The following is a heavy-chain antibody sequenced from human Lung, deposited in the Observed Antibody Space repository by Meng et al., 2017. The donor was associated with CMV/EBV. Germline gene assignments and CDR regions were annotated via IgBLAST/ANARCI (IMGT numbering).Heavy chain of an antibody. CDR3: ARVGVPAAITFGWCDP. D-gene: IGHD2-2*02. CDR1: GFTFSSYA. CDR2: ISYDGSNK. V-gene: IGHV3-30*04. J-gene: IGHJ5*02. Sequence: GESLKISCAASGFTFSSYAMHWVRQAPGKGLEWVAVISYDGSNKYYADSVKGRFTISRDNSKNTLYLQMNSLRAEDTAVYYCARVGVPAAITFGWCDPWGQGTXVTVSS.